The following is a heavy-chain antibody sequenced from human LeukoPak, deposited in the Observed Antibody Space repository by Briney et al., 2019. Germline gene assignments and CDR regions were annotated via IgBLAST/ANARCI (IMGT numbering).Heavy chain of an antibody. CDR2: ISYDGSNK. V-gene: IGHV3-30*04. D-gene: IGHD2-8*01. CDR1: GFTFSSYA. Sequence: GGSLRLSCAASGFTFSSYAMHWVRQAPGKGLEWVAVISYDGSNKYYADSVKGRFTISTDNSKNTLYLQMNSLRAEDTAVYYCARYIVLMVYALDYWGQGTLVTVSS. J-gene: IGHJ4*02. CDR3: ARYIVLMVYALDY.